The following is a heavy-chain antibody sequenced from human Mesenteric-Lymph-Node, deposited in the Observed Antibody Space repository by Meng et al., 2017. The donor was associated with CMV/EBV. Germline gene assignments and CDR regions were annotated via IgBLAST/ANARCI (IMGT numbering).Heavy chain of an antibody. CDR2: IYHSGST. J-gene: IGHJ4*02. Sequence: LRLSCTVSGYSISSGSYWGWIRQPPGKGLEWIGNIYHSGSTYYNPSLKSRLTISVDTSKNQFSLRLSSVTAADTAVYYCARLRNYVTDWGQGTLVTVSS. V-gene: IGHV4-38-2*02. CDR1: GYSISSGSY. CDR3: ARLRNYVTD. D-gene: IGHD4-11*01.